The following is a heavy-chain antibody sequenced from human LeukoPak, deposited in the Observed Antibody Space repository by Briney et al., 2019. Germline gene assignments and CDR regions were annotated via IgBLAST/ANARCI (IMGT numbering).Heavy chain of an antibody. V-gene: IGHV3-74*01. J-gene: IGHJ6*02. Sequence: GGSLRLSCAASGFTFSSYAMSWFRQAPGEALMWVSRIKSDGSSTTYADSVKGRFTISRDNAKNTLYLQMNSLRAEDTAVYYCSRDSLSSCGGDCYSGLDVWGQGTTVTVSS. CDR3: SRDSLSSCGGDCYSGLDV. CDR2: IKSDGSST. CDR1: GFTFSSYA. D-gene: IGHD2-21*02.